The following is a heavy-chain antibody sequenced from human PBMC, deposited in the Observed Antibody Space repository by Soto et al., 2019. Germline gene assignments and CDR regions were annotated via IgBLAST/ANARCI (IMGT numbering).Heavy chain of an antibody. D-gene: IGHD3-9*01. Sequence: GASVKVSCKASGYSFTTYGISWVRQAPGQGLEWMGWISPYTGKPNYAQKLQGRVTMTTDTSTSTAYMDLRSLRSDDTAVYYCARDRYYDILTGPDYWGQGTLVTVSS. J-gene: IGHJ4*02. CDR1: GYSFTTYG. CDR3: ARDRYYDILTGPDY. CDR2: ISPYTGKP. V-gene: IGHV1-18*04.